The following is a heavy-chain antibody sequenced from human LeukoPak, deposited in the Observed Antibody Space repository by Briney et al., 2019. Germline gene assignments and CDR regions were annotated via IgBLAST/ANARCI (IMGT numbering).Heavy chain of an antibody. CDR3: ASIGCSGYDRNWYFDL. D-gene: IGHD5-12*01. Sequence: PGGSLRLSCAASGFTFSSYSMNWVRQAPGKGLEWVSSISSSSSYIYYADSVKGRFTISRDNAKNSLYLQMNSLRAEDTAVYYCASIGCSGYDRNWYFDLWGRGTLVTVSS. J-gene: IGHJ2*01. CDR1: GFTFSSYS. CDR2: ISSSSSYI. V-gene: IGHV3-21*01.